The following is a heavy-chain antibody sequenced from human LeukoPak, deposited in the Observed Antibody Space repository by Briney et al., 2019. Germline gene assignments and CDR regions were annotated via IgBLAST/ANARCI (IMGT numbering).Heavy chain of an antibody. CDR1: GGSFSGYY. CDR3: ARAPTTSALNDWFDP. J-gene: IGHJ5*02. D-gene: IGHD1-1*01. V-gene: IGHV4-34*01. CDR2: INHSGST. Sequence: SETLSLTCAVYGGSFSGYYWSWIRQPPGKELEWIGEINHSGSTNYNPSLKSRVTISVDTSKNQFSLKLSSVTAADTAVYYCARAPTTSALNDWFDPWGQGTLVTVSS.